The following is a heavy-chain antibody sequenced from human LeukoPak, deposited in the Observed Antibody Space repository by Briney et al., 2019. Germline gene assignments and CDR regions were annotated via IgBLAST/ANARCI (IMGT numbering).Heavy chain of an antibody. J-gene: IGHJ4*02. Sequence: GGSLRLSCAASGFTFSGSAMHWVRQASGKGLEWVGRIRSKANSYATAYAASVKGRFTIPRDDSKNTAYLQMNSLKTEDTAVYYCTRPGYDSSYYYFDYWGQGTLVTVSS. CDR1: GFTFSGSA. CDR2: IRSKANSYAT. CDR3: TRPGYDSSYYYFDY. V-gene: IGHV3-73*01. D-gene: IGHD3-22*01.